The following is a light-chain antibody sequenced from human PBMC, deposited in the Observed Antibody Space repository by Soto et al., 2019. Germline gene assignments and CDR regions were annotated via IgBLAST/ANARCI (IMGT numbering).Light chain of an antibody. CDR1: QSVSSY. Sequence: EIVLTQSPATLSLSPGERATLSCRASQSVSSYLAWYQQKPGQAPRLLIYDASNRATGIPARFSGSGSGTDFTLTISSLEPEDFAVYYCQQLETFGQGTKVDI. V-gene: IGKV3-11*01. CDR2: DAS. CDR3: QQLET. J-gene: IGKJ1*01.